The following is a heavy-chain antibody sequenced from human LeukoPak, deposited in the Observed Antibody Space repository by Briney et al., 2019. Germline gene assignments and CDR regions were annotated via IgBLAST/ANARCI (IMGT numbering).Heavy chain of an antibody. CDR2: ISYDGSNK. J-gene: IGHJ6*02. CDR3: ARDPTFIYYYYSMDV. V-gene: IGHV3-30*04. CDR1: GFTFSSYA. Sequence: GRSLRLSCAASGFTFSSYAMHWVRQAPGKGLEWVAVISYDGSNKYYADSVKGRFTISRDNSKNTLYLQMNSLRAEDTAVYYCARDPTFIYYYYSMDVWGQGTTVTVSS.